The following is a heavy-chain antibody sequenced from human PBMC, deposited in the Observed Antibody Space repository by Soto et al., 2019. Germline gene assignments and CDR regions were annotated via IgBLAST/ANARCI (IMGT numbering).Heavy chain of an antibody. Sequence: NPSETLSLTCTVSGGSITSSNYYWSWIRQSPGEGLEWIGHIYSSGTAYYNPSLMSRVSMSIDTSKNQFSLNLNSVTVADTAVYFCARELRGYSYGPGEVYWGRGTLVTVSS. D-gene: IGHD5-18*01. CDR2: IYSSGTA. V-gene: IGHV4-30-4*01. J-gene: IGHJ4*02. CDR3: ARELRGYSYGPGEVY. CDR1: GGSITSSNYY.